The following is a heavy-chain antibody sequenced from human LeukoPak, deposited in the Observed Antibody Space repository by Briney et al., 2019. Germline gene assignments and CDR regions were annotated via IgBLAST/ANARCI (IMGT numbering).Heavy chain of an antibody. CDR3: ASDKTAQLDNYYYYMDV. CDR2: ISGGSIYI. D-gene: IGHD6-13*01. J-gene: IGHJ6*03. V-gene: IGHV3-21*06. Sequence: GGSLRLSCAASGFTFSSSTMNWVRQAPGKGLEWVSSISGGSIYIYYADSGKSRFTISRDNGKNSLYLQMNSLRAADTAVYYCASDKTAQLDNYYYYMDVWGKGTTVTISS. CDR1: GFTFSSST.